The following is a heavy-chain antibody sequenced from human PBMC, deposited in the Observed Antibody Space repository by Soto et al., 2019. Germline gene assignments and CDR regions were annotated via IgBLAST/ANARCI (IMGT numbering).Heavy chain of an antibody. D-gene: IGHD3-10*01. CDR3: ARDGSGSYYYYYYGMDV. J-gene: IGHJ6*02. V-gene: IGHV3-11*01. Sequence: GVLRVSCAASGVTFSDYYMSWICQAPGKGLEWVSYISSSGSTIYYADSVKGRFTISRDNAKNSLYLQMNSLRAEDTAVYYCARDGSGSYYYYYYGMDVWGQGTTVTVSS. CDR1: GVTFSDYY. CDR2: ISSSGSTI.